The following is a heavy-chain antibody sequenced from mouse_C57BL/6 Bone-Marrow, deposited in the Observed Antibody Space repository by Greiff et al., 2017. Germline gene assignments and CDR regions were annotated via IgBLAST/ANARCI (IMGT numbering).Heavy chain of an antibody. J-gene: IGHJ4*01. CDR3: ASSGMDY. V-gene: IGHV1-64*01. CDR2: IHPNSGST. CDR1: GYTFTSYW. Sequence: VKLMESGAELVKPGASVKLSCKASGYTFTSYWMHWVKQRPGQGLEWIGMIHPNSGSTNYNEKFKSKATLTVDKSSSTAYMQLSSLTSEDSAVYYGASSGMDYWGQGTSVTVSS.